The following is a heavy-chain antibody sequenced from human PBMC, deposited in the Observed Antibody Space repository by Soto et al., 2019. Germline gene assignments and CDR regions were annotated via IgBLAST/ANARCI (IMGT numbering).Heavy chain of an antibody. Sequence: EVQLLESGGGLVQPGGSLRLSCAASGFTFNSYAMSWVRQAPGKGLEWVSGISGSGVSTFYADSVKGRFTISRDNSQNALYLQMNSLRADDTAVYYCARWFLSVLYIDYWGQGTLVTVSP. D-gene: IGHD3-10*01. CDR3: ARWFLSVLYIDY. CDR2: ISGSGVST. CDR1: GFTFNSYA. V-gene: IGHV3-23*01. J-gene: IGHJ4*02.